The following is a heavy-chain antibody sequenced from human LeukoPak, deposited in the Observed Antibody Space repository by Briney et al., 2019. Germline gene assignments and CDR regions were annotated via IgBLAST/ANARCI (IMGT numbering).Heavy chain of an antibody. Sequence: PSETLSLTCAVSGGSISSYYWSWIRHPARKGLERIGRIYTSGSTNYNPSLKMRVAMSVDTSKNQFSLKLSSETAADTAVYYCARGSGGEIDYWGQGTLVTVSS. CDR1: GGSISSYY. D-gene: IGHD5-24*01. V-gene: IGHV4-59*10. J-gene: IGHJ4*02. CDR2: IYTSGST. CDR3: ARGSGGEIDY.